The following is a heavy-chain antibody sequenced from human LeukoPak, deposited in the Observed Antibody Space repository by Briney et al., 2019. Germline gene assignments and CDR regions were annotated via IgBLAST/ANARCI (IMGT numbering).Heavy chain of an antibody. V-gene: IGHV3-23*01. D-gene: IGHD6-19*01. CDR3: AKVGGWQYYFDY. J-gene: IGHJ4*02. CDR1: GFTFSSHA. Sequence: GGSLRLSCAASGFTFSSHAMSWVRQAPGKGLEWVSSISGSGGSTYYADSVKGRFTISRDNSKNTLDLQMSSLRAEDTAIYYCAKVGGWQYYFDYWGQGTLVTVSS. CDR2: ISGSGGST.